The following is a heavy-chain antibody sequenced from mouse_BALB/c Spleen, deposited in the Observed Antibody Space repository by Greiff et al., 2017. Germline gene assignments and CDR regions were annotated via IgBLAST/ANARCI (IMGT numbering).Heavy chain of an antibody. Sequence: LQQPGSELVRPGASVKLSCKASGYTFTSYWMHWVKQRHGQGLEWIGNIYPGSGSTNYDEKFKSKGTLTVDTSSSTAYMHLSSLTSEDSAVYYCTRTYYYGNSYYYAMDYWGQGTSVTVSS. J-gene: IGHJ4*01. CDR3: TRTYYYGNSYYYAMDY. V-gene: IGHV1S22*01. CDR1: GYTFTSYW. CDR2: IYPGSGST. D-gene: IGHD1-1*01.